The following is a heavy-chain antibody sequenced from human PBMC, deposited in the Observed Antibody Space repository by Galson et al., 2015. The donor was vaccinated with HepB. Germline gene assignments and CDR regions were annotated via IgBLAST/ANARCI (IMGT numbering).Heavy chain of an antibody. CDR1: GGTFSSYA. D-gene: IGHD6-6*01. Sequence: SVKVSCKASGGTFSSYAISWVRQAPGQGLEWMGGIIPIFDTANYAQKFQGRVTITADESTSTAYMGLSSLRSEDTAVYYCATSPGDSSSSASYHYYYGMDVWGQGTTVTVSS. CDR3: ATSPGDSSSSASYHYYYGMDV. V-gene: IGHV1-69*13. J-gene: IGHJ6*02. CDR2: IIPIFDTA.